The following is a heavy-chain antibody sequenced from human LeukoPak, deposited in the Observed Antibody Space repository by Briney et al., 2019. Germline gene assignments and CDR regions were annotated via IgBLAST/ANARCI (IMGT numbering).Heavy chain of an antibody. D-gene: IGHD1-1*01. CDR2: ISYDGSNK. Sequence: GGSLRLSCAASGFTFSSYAIHWVRQTPGKGLEWVAVISYDGSNKYYADSVKGRFTISRDNSKSTMYLQMNSLRGEDTAVYYCARDGIGTTGEYFDYWGQGILVTVSS. J-gene: IGHJ4*02. V-gene: IGHV3-30*04. CDR1: GFTFSSYA. CDR3: ARDGIGTTGEYFDY.